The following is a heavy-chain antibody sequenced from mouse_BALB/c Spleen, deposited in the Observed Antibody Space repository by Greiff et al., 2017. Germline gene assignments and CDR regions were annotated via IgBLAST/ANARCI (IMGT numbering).Heavy chain of an antibody. CDR1: GYTFTDYE. J-gene: IGHJ4*01. V-gene: IGHV1-15*01. Sequence: LVESGAELVRPGASVTLSCKASGYTFTDYEMHWVKQTPVHGLEWIGAIDPETGGTAYNQKFKGKATLTADKSSSTAYMELRSLTSEDSAVYYCTRCPYYYGSRDYYAMDYWGQGTSVTVSS. CDR2: IDPETGGT. CDR3: TRCPYYYGSRDYYAMDY. D-gene: IGHD1-1*01.